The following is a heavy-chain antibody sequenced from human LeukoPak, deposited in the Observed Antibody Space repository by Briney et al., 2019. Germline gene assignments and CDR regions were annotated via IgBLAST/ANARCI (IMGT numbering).Heavy chain of an antibody. CDR2: IKQDGSEK. CDR3: ARDRGVQPH. CDR1: GFNLRGFW. Sequence: PGGSLRLSCAASGFNLRGFWMSWVRQAPGKGLEWVANIKQDGSEKYYVDSVKGRFTISRDNAKNSLYLQMNSLRAEDTAVYYCARDRGVQPHWGQGTLVTVSS. V-gene: IGHV3-7*01. J-gene: IGHJ4*02. D-gene: IGHD3-10*01.